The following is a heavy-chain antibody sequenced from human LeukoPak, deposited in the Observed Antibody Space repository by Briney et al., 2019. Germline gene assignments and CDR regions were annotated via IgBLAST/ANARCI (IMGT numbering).Heavy chain of an antibody. Sequence: GGSLRLSCTASGFTFASSAMSWVRQAPGKGLEWVSSITGSGGTTLYADSVKGRFTISRDNSKNTLYLQMNSLRAEDTAVYYCAKDGVYSGSLNFDYWGQGTLVTVSS. D-gene: IGHD1-26*01. CDR1: GFTFASSA. CDR2: ITGSGGTT. V-gene: IGHV3-23*01. CDR3: AKDGVYSGSLNFDY. J-gene: IGHJ4*02.